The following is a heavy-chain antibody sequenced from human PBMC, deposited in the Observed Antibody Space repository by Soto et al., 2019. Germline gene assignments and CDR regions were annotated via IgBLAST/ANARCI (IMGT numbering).Heavy chain of an antibody. Sequence: QVHLQGSGPGLVQPSGTLSLTCGVSGASITNDWWSWVRQPPGKGLEGIAEIHHTGSTNYNPSLKSRVTISVDTSKTQFSLKLTSVTAADTAMYCCARGVFWAFDIWGQGTMVTVSS. D-gene: IGHD2-8*01. CDR1: GASITNDW. CDR2: IHHTGST. J-gene: IGHJ3*02. CDR3: ARGVFWAFDI. V-gene: IGHV4-4*01.